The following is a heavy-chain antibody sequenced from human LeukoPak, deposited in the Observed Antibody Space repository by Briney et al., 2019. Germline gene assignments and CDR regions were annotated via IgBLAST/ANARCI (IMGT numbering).Heavy chain of an antibody. V-gene: IGHV3-11*06. CDR3: ARESGPRLCSGGSCYSRDWFDP. CDR2: ISSSSSYT. J-gene: IGHJ5*02. Sequence: PGGSLRLSCAASGFTFSDYYMSWIRQAPGKGLEWVSYISSSSSYTNYADSVKGRFTISRDNAKNSLYLQMNSLRAEDTAVYYCARESGPRLCSGGSCYSRDWFDPWGQGTLVTVSS. D-gene: IGHD2-15*01. CDR1: GFTFSDYY.